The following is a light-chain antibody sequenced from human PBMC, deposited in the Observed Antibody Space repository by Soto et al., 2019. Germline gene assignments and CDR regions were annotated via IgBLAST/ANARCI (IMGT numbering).Light chain of an antibody. V-gene: IGLV2-14*03. CDR3: SSYTRSSTLVL. J-gene: IGLJ2*01. CDR1: SSDVGGYNY. CDR2: DVS. Sequence: QSALTQPASVSGSPGQSITISCTGTSSDVGGYNYVSWYQQHPGKAPKLMIYDVSNRPSGVSNRFSGSKSDNTASLTISGLQAEDEADYYCSSYTRSSTLVLFGGGTKVTVL.